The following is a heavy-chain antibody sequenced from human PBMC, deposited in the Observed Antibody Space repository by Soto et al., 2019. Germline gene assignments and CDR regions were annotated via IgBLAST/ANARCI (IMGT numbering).Heavy chain of an antibody. J-gene: IGHJ4*02. Sequence: GGSLRLSCAASGFTFRSCAMGWVRQAPGKGLEWVSAISGSGGSTYYADSVKGRFTVSRDNSKNTLYLQMNSLRAEDTAVFYCAKERSSGWSFDYWGQGTLVTVSS. CDR2: ISGSGGST. CDR3: AKERSSGWSFDY. D-gene: IGHD6-19*01. V-gene: IGHV3-23*01. CDR1: GFTFRSCA.